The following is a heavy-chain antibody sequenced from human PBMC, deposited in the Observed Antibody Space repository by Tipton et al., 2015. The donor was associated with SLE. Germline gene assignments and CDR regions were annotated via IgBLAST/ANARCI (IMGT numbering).Heavy chain of an antibody. V-gene: IGHV4-39*07. CDR1: GGSISSSSYY. J-gene: IGHJ4*02. D-gene: IGHD5-12*01. Sequence: TLSLTCTVSGGSISSSSYYWGWIRQPPGKGLEWIGSIYYSGNTYYNPSLRSRITISVDTSKDQFYLKLNSVTAADTAVYYCARDGGGDDFLVLGAYFDYWGQGILVTVSS. CDR3: ARDGGGDDFLVLGAYFDY. CDR2: IYYSGNT.